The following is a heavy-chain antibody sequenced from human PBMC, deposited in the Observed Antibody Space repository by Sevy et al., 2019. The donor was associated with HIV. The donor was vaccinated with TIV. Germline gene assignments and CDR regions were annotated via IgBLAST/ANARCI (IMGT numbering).Heavy chain of an antibody. J-gene: IGHJ4*02. D-gene: IGHD1-26*01. Sequence: SETLSLTCTVSGGSITSLYWNWIRQPPGKGLEWVANIYYNGHINYNPSLKSLVTLSIDTSKNQFSLRLSSVTAADTAMYYCAGENAWGRGYSWGQGTLVTVSS. CDR2: IYYNGHI. CDR1: GGSITSLY. CDR3: AGENAWGRGYS. V-gene: IGHV4-59*08.